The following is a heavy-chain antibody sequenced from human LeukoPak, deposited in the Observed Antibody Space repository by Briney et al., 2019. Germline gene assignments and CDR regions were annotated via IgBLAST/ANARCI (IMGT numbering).Heavy chain of an antibody. V-gene: IGHV3-21*01. CDR2: ITTSSSYT. D-gene: IGHD6-19*01. CDR3: AKSIPTIAVAVSTRQ. J-gene: IGHJ4*02. Sequence: PGGSLRLSCEASGFSFSSYNMDWVRQTPGKGLEWISSITTSSSYTFYADSVKGRFTISRDNSKNTLYLQMNSLRAEDTAVYYCAKSIPTIAVAVSTRQWGQGTLVTVSS. CDR1: GFSFSSYN.